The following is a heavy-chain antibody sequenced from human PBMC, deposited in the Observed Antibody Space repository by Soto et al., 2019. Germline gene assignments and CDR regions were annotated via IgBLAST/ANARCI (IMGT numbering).Heavy chain of an antibody. Sequence: ASVKVSCKASGYTFTSYGISWVRQAPGQGLEWMGWISAYNGNTNYAQKLQGRVTMTTDTSTSTAYMELRSLRSDDTAVYYCARDKALLHYHGSGSKRNWFDPWGQGTLVTVSS. J-gene: IGHJ5*02. CDR3: ARDKALLHYHGSGSKRNWFDP. CDR2: ISAYNGNT. CDR1: GYTFTSYG. V-gene: IGHV1-18*01. D-gene: IGHD3-10*01.